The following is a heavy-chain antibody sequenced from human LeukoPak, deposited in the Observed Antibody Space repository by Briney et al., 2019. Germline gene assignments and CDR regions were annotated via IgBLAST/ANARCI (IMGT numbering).Heavy chain of an antibody. CDR3: TKGVSGTYFGMDV. CDR1: GYSFTSNW. V-gene: IGHV5-51*01. J-gene: IGHJ6*02. CDR2: IYPGDSDT. D-gene: IGHD3-10*01. Sequence: GESLKISCKGSGYSFTSNWIAWVRQMPGKGLEWMGIIYPGDSDTTYSPSFEGQVTVSADKSISTAYLQWSSLKASDTAVYYCTKGVSGTYFGMDVWGQGTTVTVSS.